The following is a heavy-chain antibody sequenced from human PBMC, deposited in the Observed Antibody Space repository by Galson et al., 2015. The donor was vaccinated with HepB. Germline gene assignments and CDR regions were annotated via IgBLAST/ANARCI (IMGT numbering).Heavy chain of an antibody. CDR2: INAGNGNT. J-gene: IGHJ4*02. D-gene: IGHD5-18*01. CDR1: GYTFTSYA. Sequence: SVKVSCKASGYTFTSYAMHWVRQAPGQRLEWMGWINAGNGNTKYSQKFQGRVTITRDTSASTAYMELSSLRSEDTAVYYCARIPEDTAMAYPFDYRGQGTLVTVSS. CDR3: ARIPEDTAMAYPFDY. V-gene: IGHV1-3*01.